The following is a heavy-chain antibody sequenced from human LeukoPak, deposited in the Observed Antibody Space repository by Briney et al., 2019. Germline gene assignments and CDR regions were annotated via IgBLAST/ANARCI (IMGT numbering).Heavy chain of an antibody. CDR3: ARVRYGDYAGDY. D-gene: IGHD3-9*01. CDR1: GGSISTGDYD. V-gene: IGHV4-30-4*01. Sequence: PSQTLSLTCTVSGGSISTGDYDWSWLRQPPGKGLEWIGYIYYNGNSFYNPSLKSPATISVDTSKNQFSLSLTSVTAADTAVYYCARVRYGDYAGDYWGQGTLVTVSS. CDR2: IYYNGNS. J-gene: IGHJ4*02.